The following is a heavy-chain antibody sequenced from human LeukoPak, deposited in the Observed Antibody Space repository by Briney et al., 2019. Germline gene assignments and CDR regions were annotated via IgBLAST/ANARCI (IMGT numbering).Heavy chain of an antibody. CDR1: GGSISSGGYY. Sequence: SETLSLTCSVSGGSISSGGYYWSWIRQLPGKGLEWIGYIYDSGYTHYNPSLKSRATISVDMSKNQVSLKLTFVTAADTAMYYCASSYCSGGSCHPLSNGVDVWGQGTTVIVSS. V-gene: IGHV4-31*03. J-gene: IGHJ6*02. D-gene: IGHD2-15*01. CDR2: IYDSGYT. CDR3: ASSYCSGGSCHPLSNGVDV.